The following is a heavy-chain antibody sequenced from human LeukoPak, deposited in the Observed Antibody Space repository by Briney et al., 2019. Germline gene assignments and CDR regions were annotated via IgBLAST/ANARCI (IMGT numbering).Heavy chain of an antibody. J-gene: IGHJ6*03. CDR1: GFTFDDYG. Sequence: PGGSLRLSCAASGFTFDDYGVSWVRQAPGKGLEWVSGINWNGGSTGYVDSVKGRFTISRDNAKNSLYLQMNSLRAEDTALYYCARASGSYDPYYYYYMDVWGKGTTVTVSS. D-gene: IGHD1-26*01. CDR3: ARASGSYDPYYYYYMDV. CDR2: INWNGGST. V-gene: IGHV3-20*04.